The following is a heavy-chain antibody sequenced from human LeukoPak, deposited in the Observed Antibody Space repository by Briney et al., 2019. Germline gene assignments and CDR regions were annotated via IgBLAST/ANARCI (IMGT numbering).Heavy chain of an antibody. CDR3: ASTYSSSWYQADRYYGMDV. V-gene: IGHV3-48*03. J-gene: IGHJ6*04. CDR1: GFTFSAYE. D-gene: IGHD6-13*01. Sequence: GGSLRLSCAASGFTFSAYEMNWVRQAPGQGLEWVSYISTSGSTTHYSDSVRGRFTVSRDNAEDSLYLQINSLRVEDTATYYCASTYSSSWYQADRYYGMDVWGKGTTVTV. CDR2: ISTSGSTT.